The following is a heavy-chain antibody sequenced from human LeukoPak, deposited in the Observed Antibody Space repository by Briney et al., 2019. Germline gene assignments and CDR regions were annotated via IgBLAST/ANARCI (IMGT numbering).Heavy chain of an antibody. CDR2: INPSGGST. V-gene: IGHV1-46*01. CDR1: GYTFTSYY. J-gene: IGHJ6*02. CDR3: ARDLSSSWSPIAYYYYGMDV. D-gene: IGHD6-13*01. Sequence: GASVKVSCKASGYTFTSYYMHWVRQAPGQGLEWMGIINPSGGSTSYAQKFQGRVTMTRDTSTSTVYMELSSLRSEDTAVYYCARDLSSSWSPIAYYYYGMDVWGQGTTVTVSS.